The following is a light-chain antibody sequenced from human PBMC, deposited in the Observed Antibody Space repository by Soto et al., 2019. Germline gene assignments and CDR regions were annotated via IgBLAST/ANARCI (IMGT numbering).Light chain of an antibody. CDR1: SSDVGGYNY. Sequence: QSVLTQPASVSGSPGQSITISCTGTSSDVGGYNYVSWYQQHPGKAPKLMIYEVSNRPSGVSNRFSGSKSGNTASLTISGLQADDEADYYCSSYTSISNHWVFGGGTKVTVL. J-gene: IGLJ3*02. V-gene: IGLV2-14*01. CDR2: EVS. CDR3: SSYTSISNHWV.